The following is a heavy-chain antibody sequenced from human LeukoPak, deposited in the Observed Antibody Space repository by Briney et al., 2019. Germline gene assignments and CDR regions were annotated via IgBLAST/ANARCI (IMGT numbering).Heavy chain of an antibody. CDR2: INHSGST. Sequence: SETLSLTCAVYGGSFSGYYWSWIRQPPGKGLEWIGEINHSGSTNYNPSLKSRVTISVGTSKNQFSLKLSSVTAADTAVYYCARGFRVAGLQRKYYFDYWGQGTLVTVSS. CDR3: ARGFRVAGLQRKYYFDY. D-gene: IGHD6-19*01. CDR1: GGSFSGYY. J-gene: IGHJ4*02. V-gene: IGHV4-34*01.